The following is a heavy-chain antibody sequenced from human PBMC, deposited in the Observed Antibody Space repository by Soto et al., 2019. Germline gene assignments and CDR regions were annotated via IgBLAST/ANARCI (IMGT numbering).Heavy chain of an antibody. CDR3: ASAAREYYYYGMDV. CDR2: ISGSGGST. J-gene: IGHJ6*02. V-gene: IGHV3-23*01. CDR1: GFTFSSYA. Sequence: PGGSLRLSCAASGFTFSSYAMSWVRQAPGKGLEWVSAISGSGGSTYYADSVKGRFTISRDNSKNTLCLQMNSLRAEDTAVYYCASAAREYYYYGMDVWGQGTTVTVSS.